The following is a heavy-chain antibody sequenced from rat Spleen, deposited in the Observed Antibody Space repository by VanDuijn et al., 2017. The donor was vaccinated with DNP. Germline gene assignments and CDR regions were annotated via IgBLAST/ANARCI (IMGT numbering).Heavy chain of an antibody. CDR3: ARQYRLLLDTHPFDY. V-gene: IGHV5-17*01. CDR1: GFTFSDYA. D-gene: IGHD3-2*01. J-gene: IGHJ2*01. CDR2: IIYDGSST. Sequence: EVQLVESGGGLVQPGRSLKLSCAASGFTFSDYAMAWVRQAPKKGLEWVATIIYDGSSTYYRDSVKGRFTISRDNAKSTLYLQMDSLRSEDTATYYCARQYRLLLDTHPFDYWGQGVMVTVSS.